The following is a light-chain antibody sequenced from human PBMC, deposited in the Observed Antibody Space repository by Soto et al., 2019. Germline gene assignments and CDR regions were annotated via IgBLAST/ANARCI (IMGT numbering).Light chain of an antibody. CDR1: NSDIGNYNY. J-gene: IGLJ1*01. V-gene: IGLV2-14*01. CDR3: SSYTTTTTLEV. Sequence: QSVLAQPASMSGSPGQSITISCTGTNSDIGNYNYVSWYQHHPGKAPKLLIYGVSNRPSGVSNRFSGSKSGNTASLTISGLQAEDEADYYCSSYTTTTTLEVFGTGTKVTVL. CDR2: GVS.